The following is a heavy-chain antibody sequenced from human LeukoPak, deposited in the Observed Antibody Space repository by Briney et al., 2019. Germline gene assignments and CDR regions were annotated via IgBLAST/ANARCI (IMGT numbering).Heavy chain of an antibody. CDR2: ISGDGGST. CDR1: GFTFDDYA. Sequence: GGSPRLSCAASGFTFDDYAMHWVRQAPGKGLEWVSLISGDGGSTYYADSVKGRFTISRDNSKNSLYLQMNSLRTEDTTLYYCAKDHQGSEGYFDYWGQGTLVTVSS. D-gene: IGHD3-10*01. CDR3: AKDHQGSEGYFDY. J-gene: IGHJ4*02. V-gene: IGHV3-43*02.